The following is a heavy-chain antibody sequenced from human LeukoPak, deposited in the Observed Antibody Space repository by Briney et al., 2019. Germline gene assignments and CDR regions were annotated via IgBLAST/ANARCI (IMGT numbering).Heavy chain of an antibody. CDR2: ISANNGNT. Sequence: ASVKVSCKASGYTFTTYGVSWVRQAPGQGLEWMGWISANNGNTNYAQKFQGRVTMTTDTSTSTAYMELRGLRSDDTAVYYCARDHMVRSLAGTLDYWGQGTLVTLSS. V-gene: IGHV1-18*01. CDR3: ARDHMVRSLAGTLDY. J-gene: IGHJ4*02. D-gene: IGHD2-15*01. CDR1: GYTFTTYG.